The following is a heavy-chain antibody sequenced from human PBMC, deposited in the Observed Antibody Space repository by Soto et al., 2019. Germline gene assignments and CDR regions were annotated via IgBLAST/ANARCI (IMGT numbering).Heavy chain of an antibody. Sequence: PAGSLRLSCAGSGLTFKNYLMSWVRQAPGKGLEWVSAIGAGGYTTYYADSVKGCFSISRDNSVGRVFLHMRNLRAEDTALYFCGYFYDDTNYDYRDQGALVTVPS. J-gene: IGHJ4*02. CDR1: GLTFKNYL. V-gene: IGHV3-23*01. CDR2: IGAGGYTT. CDR3: GYFYDDTNYDY. D-gene: IGHD3-22*01.